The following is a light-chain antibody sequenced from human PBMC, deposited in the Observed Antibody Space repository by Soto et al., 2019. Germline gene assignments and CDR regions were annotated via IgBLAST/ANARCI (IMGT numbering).Light chain of an antibody. Sequence: EIVLTQSPATLSLSPGEIATLSCRASQSVSSYLAWYQQKPGQAPRLLIYDASNRATGIPARFSGSGSGTDCPLTISSLEPEDFAVYYCQQRSNWPRPLTFGGGTKVEIK. CDR2: DAS. CDR3: QQRSNWPRPLT. J-gene: IGKJ4*01. CDR1: QSVSSY. V-gene: IGKV3-11*01.